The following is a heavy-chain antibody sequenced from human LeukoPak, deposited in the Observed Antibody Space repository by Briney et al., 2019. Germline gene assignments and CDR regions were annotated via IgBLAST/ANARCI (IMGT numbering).Heavy chain of an antibody. D-gene: IGHD2-8*01. CDR3: ARGPLYDITGSYGL. V-gene: IGHV3-48*01. CDR1: GFTFSAHT. CDR2: IGSSGITI. Sequence: GGSLRLSCAASGFTFSAHTMNWVRLARGKALLWVSYIGSSGITIYYAHSVEGRFTISRDNAKNSLYLQMSSLRVEDTAVYYCARGPLYDITGSYGLWGQGTLVTVSS. J-gene: IGHJ4*02.